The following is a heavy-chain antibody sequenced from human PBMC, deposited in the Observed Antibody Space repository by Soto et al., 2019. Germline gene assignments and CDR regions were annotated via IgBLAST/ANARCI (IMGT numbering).Heavy chain of an antibody. Sequence: EVQLLESGGGLVQPGGSLRLSCAASGFTFSSYAMSWVRQAPGKGLEWVSAISGSGGSTYYADSVKGRFTISRDNSKNTLYLEMISLRAEDTAVYYCAKWRLALLMVFASLFVSGGGGYYYGMDVWGQGTTVTVSS. D-gene: IGHD2-8*01. CDR2: ISGSGGST. V-gene: IGHV3-23*01. CDR1: GFTFSSYA. CDR3: AKWRLALLMVFASLFVSGGGGYYYGMDV. J-gene: IGHJ6*02.